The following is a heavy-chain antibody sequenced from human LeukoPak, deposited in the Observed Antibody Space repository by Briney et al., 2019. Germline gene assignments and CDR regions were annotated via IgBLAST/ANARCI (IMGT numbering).Heavy chain of an antibody. D-gene: IGHD2-15*01. J-gene: IGHJ3*02. CDR1: GGSISTGGYS. CDR2: IYPGGST. CDR3: ARAGDLIVVSMGAFDI. Sequence: SQTLSLTCGVSGGSISTGGYSWSWIRQPPGKGLEWIGYIYPGGSTNYNPSLQSRVTISVDRSKNQFSLKLNSVTAADTALYYCARAGDLIVVSMGAFDIWGQGTMVTVSS. V-gene: IGHV4-30-2*01.